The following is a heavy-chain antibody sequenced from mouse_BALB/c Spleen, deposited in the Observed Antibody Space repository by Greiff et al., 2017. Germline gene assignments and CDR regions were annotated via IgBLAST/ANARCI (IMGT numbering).Heavy chain of an antibody. V-gene: IGHV5-9-3*01. J-gene: IGHJ2*01. Sequence: EVQVVESGGGLVKPGGSLKLSCAASGFTFSSYAMSWVRQTPEKRLEWVATISSGGSYTYYPDSVKGRFTISRDNAKNTLYLQMSSLRSEDTAMYYCARIYDGYYYFDYWGQGTTLTVSS. D-gene: IGHD2-3*01. CDR3: ARIYDGYYYFDY. CDR2: ISSGGSYT. CDR1: GFTFSSYA.